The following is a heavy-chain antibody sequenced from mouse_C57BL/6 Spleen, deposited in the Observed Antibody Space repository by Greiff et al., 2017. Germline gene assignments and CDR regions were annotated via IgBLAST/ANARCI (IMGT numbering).Heavy chain of an antibody. D-gene: IGHD2-4*01. CDR2: ISYDGSN. V-gene: IGHV3-6*01. CDR3: AREGGNYDYDDAMDY. CDR1: GYSITSGYY. J-gene: IGHJ4*01. Sequence: EVKLMESGPGLVKPSQSLSLTCSVTGYSITSGYYWNWIRQFPGNKLEWMGYISYDGSNNYNPSLKNRISITRDTSKNQFFLKLNSVTTEDTATYYCAREGGNYDYDDAMDYWGQGTSVTVSS.